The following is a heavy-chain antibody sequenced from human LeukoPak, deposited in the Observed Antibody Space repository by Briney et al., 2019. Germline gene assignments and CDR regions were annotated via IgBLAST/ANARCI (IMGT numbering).Heavy chain of an antibody. V-gene: IGHV5-51*01. D-gene: IGHD3-3*01. J-gene: IGHJ5*02. Sequence: GESLKISCQGSGYSFATYWIGWVRQMPGKGLEWMGIIYPPDSDAKYSPSFQGLVTISADKSINTAYLQWKSLKASGTAMYYCARLSDYGFNWFDPWGQGTLVTVSS. CDR2: IYPPDSDA. CDR3: ARLSDYGFNWFDP. CDR1: GYSFATYW.